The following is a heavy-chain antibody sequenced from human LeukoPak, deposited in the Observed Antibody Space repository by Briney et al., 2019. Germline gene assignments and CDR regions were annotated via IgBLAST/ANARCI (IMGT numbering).Heavy chain of an antibody. Sequence: NSSETLSLTCSVSGGSISSSGHYWGWIRQSPEKGLDWIGSIYSIGNTYYTPSVKSRVTISVDTSKNQFSLKLTSVTAAETAVYYCARSATVTTGYFDYWGQGALVTVSS. D-gene: IGHD4-17*01. CDR3: ARSATVTTGYFDY. V-gene: IGHV4-39*07. CDR1: GGSISSSGHY. CDR2: IYSIGNT. J-gene: IGHJ4*02.